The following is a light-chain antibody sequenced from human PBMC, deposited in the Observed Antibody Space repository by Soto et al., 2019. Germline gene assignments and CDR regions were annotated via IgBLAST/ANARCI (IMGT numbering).Light chain of an antibody. CDR2: SNT. J-gene: IGLJ2*01. V-gene: IGLV1-44*01. CDR1: SSNIGTSI. Sequence: QSVLTQPPAASGTPGQRVTISCSGSSSNIGTSIVNWYEQLPGTAPKLLIYSNTQRPSGVPDRFSGSKSGTSASLAISGLQSEDEADYYCAAWDDSLNGPIFGGGTKVTVL. CDR3: AAWDDSLNGPI.